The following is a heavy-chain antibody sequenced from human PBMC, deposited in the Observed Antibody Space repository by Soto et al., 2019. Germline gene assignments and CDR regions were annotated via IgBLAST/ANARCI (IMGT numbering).Heavy chain of an antibody. Sequence: QVQLVESGGGVVQPGRSLRLSCAASGFTFSSYAMHWVRQAPGKGLAWVAVISYDGSNKYYADSVKGRFTISRDNSKNTLYLQMNSLRAEDTAVYYCARDLCRRWLQSIEYWGQGTLVTVSS. D-gene: IGHD5-12*01. V-gene: IGHV3-30-3*01. CDR1: GFTFSSYA. CDR2: ISYDGSNK. CDR3: ARDLCRRWLQSIEY. J-gene: IGHJ4*02.